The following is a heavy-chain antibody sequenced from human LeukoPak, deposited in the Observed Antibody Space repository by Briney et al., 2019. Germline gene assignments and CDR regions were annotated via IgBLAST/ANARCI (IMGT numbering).Heavy chain of an antibody. Sequence: PSETLSLTCTVSGGSISSSSYYWGWIRQPPGKGLEWIGSIYYSGSTYYNPSLKSRVTISVDTSKNQFSLKLSSVTAADTAVYYCARAQIIQLWLGIVVITLFDYWGQGTLVTVSS. CDR1: GGSISSSSYY. V-gene: IGHV4-39*07. J-gene: IGHJ4*02. D-gene: IGHD5-18*01. CDR3: ARAQIIQLWLGIVVITLFDY. CDR2: IYYSGST.